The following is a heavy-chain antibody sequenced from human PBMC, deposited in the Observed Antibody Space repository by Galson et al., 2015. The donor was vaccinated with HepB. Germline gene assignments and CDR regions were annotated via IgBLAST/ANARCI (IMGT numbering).Heavy chain of an antibody. D-gene: IGHD3-22*01. CDR2: ISYDGSNK. V-gene: IGHV3-30*18. CDR3: AKAHYYDSSGYYGIYYGMDV. Sequence: SLRLSCAASGFTFSSYGMHWVRQAPGKGLEWVAVISYDGSNKYYADSVKGRFTISRDNSKNTLYLQMNSLRAEDTAVYYCAKAHYYDSSGYYGIYYGMDVWGQGTTVTVSS. J-gene: IGHJ6*02. CDR1: GFTFSSYG.